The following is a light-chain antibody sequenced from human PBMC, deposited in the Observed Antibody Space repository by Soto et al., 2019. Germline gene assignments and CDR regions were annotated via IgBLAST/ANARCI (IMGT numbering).Light chain of an antibody. CDR3: QQTRSYPST. Sequence: EIVLTQSPGTLSLSPGERATLSCRASQSVSSSYLAWYQQKPGQAPSLLIYGASTRATGTPARFSGSGSGTDFTLTISSLQAEDFATYYCQQTRSYPSTFGGGTKVDIK. V-gene: IGKV3-20*01. CDR1: QSVSSSY. J-gene: IGKJ4*01. CDR2: GAS.